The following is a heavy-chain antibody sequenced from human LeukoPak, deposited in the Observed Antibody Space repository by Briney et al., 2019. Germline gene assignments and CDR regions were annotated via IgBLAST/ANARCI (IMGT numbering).Heavy chain of an antibody. Sequence: SQTLSLTCAISGDSVSSNSAAWNWIRQPPSGGLEWLGRTYYTSKWYNDYAPSVKGRITINPDTSKNQFSLQLNSVTPEDTAVYYCARGYYCSSSSCYMSFDYWGQGTLVTVYS. CDR2: TYYTSKWYN. CDR1: GDSVSSNSAA. D-gene: IGHD2-2*02. V-gene: IGHV6-1*01. CDR3: ARGYYCSSSSCYMSFDY. J-gene: IGHJ4*02.